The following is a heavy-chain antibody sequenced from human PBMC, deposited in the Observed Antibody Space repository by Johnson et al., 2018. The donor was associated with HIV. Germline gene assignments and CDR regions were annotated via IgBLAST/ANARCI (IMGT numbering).Heavy chain of an antibody. V-gene: IGHV3-30*04. J-gene: IGHJ3*02. D-gene: IGHD5-12*01. Sequence: QMLLVESGGGVVQPGRSLRLSCAASGFTFSSYAMHWVRQAPGKGLEWVAVIWYDGSNKYYVDSVKGRFTISRDNAKNSLYLQMNSLRAEDTAVYYCARVQVAMATIGYACDIWGQGTMVTVSS. CDR1: GFTFSSYA. CDR3: ARVQVAMATIGYACDI. CDR2: IWYDGSNK.